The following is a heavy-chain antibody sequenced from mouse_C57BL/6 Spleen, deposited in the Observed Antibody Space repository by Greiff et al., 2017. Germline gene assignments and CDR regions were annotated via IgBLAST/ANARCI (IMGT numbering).Heavy chain of an antibody. V-gene: IGHV1-66*01. CDR1: GYSFTSYY. CDR3: ARGYYGSSYGPFDY. J-gene: IGHJ2*01. Sequence: VQLQQSGPELVKPGASVKISCKASGYSFTSYYIHWVKQRPGQGLVWIGWIYPGSGNTKYNEKFKGKATLTADTSSRTAYMQLSSLTAEDSAVYYGARGYYGSSYGPFDYWSQGTTLTVSS. CDR2: IYPGSGNT. D-gene: IGHD1-1*01.